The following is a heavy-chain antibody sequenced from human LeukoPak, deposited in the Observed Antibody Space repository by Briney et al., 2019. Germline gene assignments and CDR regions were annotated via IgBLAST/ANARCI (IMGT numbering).Heavy chain of an antibody. D-gene: IGHD2-15*01. CDR3: ARRPRYCSGGSCYFYYYYGMDV. V-gene: IGHV4-39*01. Sequence: SETLSLTCTVSGGPISSSSYYWGWIRQPPGKGLEWIGSIYYSGSTYYNPSLKSRVTISVDTSKNQFSLKLSSVTAADTAVYYCARRPRYCSGGSCYFYYYYGMDVWGQGTTVTVSS. CDR1: GGPISSSSYY. CDR2: IYYSGST. J-gene: IGHJ6*02.